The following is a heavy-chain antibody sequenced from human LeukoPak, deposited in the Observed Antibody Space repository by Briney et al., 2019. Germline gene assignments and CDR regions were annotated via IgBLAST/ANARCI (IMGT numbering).Heavy chain of an antibody. CDR2: INPNSGGT. D-gene: IGHD3-22*01. Sequence: ASVKVSCKASGYTFTGYYMHWVRQAPGQGLEWMGWINPNSGGTNYAQKFQGRVTMTRDTSISTAYMELSRLRSDDTAVYYCARELYYDSSGYDVAYDYWGQGTLVTVSS. CDR1: GYTFTGYY. J-gene: IGHJ4*02. V-gene: IGHV1-2*02. CDR3: ARELYYDSSGYDVAYDY.